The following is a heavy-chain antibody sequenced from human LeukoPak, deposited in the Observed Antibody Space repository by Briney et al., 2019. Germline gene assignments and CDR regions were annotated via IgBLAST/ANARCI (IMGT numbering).Heavy chain of an antibody. Sequence: GGSLRLSCAASGFTFSNYGMHWVRQAPGKGLEWVALIRYDGSLKDYADSVKGRFTISRDNSNNTLYLQMNSLRAEDTAVYYCAKDRLMYGSGSYPLAYWGQGTLVTVSS. J-gene: IGHJ4*02. CDR3: AKDRLMYGSGSYPLAY. CDR2: IRYDGSLK. V-gene: IGHV3-30*02. CDR1: GFTFSNYG. D-gene: IGHD3-10*01.